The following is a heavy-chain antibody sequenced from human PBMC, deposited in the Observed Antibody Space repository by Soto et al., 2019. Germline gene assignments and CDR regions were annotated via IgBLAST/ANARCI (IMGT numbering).Heavy chain of an antibody. J-gene: IGHJ6*02. CDR3: ARGGVSYGMDV. D-gene: IGHD3-10*01. CDR1: GFTFTNYY. CDR2: INPSGDST. Sequence: ASVKVSCKASGFTFTNYYMHWVRQAPGQGLEWMGVINPSGDSTRYAPKFQGRVIMTRDTSTSTVYMEVSSLRSEDTAVYYCARGGVSYGMDVWGQGTTVTVSS. V-gene: IGHV1-46*01.